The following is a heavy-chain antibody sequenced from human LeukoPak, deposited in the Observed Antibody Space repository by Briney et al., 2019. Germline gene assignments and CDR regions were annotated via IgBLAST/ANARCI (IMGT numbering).Heavy chain of an antibody. CDR3: ARCGKDGDYVQN. J-gene: IGHJ4*02. CDR1: GDSISSGGYY. D-gene: IGHD4-17*01. CDR2: IYYSGST. Sequence: PSQTLSLTCTVSGDSISSGGYYWSWIRQHPGKGLEWIGYIYYSGSTYYNPSLKSRVTISVDTSKNQFSLKLSSVTAADTAVYYCARCGKDGDYVQNWGQGTLVTVSS. V-gene: IGHV4-31*03.